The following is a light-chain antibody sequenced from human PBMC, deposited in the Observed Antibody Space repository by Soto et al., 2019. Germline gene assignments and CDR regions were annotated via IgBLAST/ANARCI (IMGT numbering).Light chain of an antibody. V-gene: IGLV1-40*01. CDR2: GNS. CDR3: QSHDSSLSVRAV. CDR1: SSNIGAGYD. Sequence: QSVLTQPPSVSGAPGQRVTISCTGSSSNIGAGYDVHWYQQLPGTAPKLLIYGNSNRPSGVPDRFSGSKSGTSASLAITGLQAEDEADYYCQSHDSSLSVRAVFGGGTQLTVL. J-gene: IGLJ7*01.